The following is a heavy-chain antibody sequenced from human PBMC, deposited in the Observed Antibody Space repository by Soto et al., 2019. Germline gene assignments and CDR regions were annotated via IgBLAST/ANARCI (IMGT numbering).Heavy chain of an antibody. J-gene: IGHJ6*02. CDR3: AHSYRGPYPYGMDV. V-gene: IGHV2-5*01. Sequence: GSGPTPVSPTQTLTLTCTFSGFSLSSSGVGVGWIRQPPGKALEWLALIYWNDDKRYSPSLKSRLTITKDTSKNQVVLTMTNMDPVDTAIYYCAHSYRGPYPYGMDVWGQGTTVTVSS. D-gene: IGHD3-10*01. CDR2: IYWNDDK. CDR1: GFSLSSSGVG.